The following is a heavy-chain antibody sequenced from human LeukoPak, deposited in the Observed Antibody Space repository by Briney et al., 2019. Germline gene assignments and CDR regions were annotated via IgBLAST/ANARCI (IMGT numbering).Heavy chain of an antibody. V-gene: IGHV3-74*01. CDR2: INSDGSST. Sequence: GGSLRLSCAASGFTFSSHWMHWVRQVPGKGLVWVSRINSDGSSTNYADSVKGRFTISRDNAENSLYLQMNSLRAEDTAVYYCAREHYFYYMDGWGKGTTVTVSS. CDR1: GFTFSSHW. CDR3: AREHYFYYMDG. J-gene: IGHJ6*03.